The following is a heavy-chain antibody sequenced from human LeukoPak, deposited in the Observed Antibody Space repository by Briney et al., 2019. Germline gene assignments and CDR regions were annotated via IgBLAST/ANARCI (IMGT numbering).Heavy chain of an antibody. CDR1: GGSISSYY. V-gene: IGHV4-59*01. J-gene: IGHJ3*02. CDR2: IYYSGST. Sequence: PSETLSLTCTVSGGSISSYYWSWIRQPPGKGLEWIGYIYYSGSTNYNLSLKSRVTISVDTSKNQFSLKLSSVTAADTAVYYCARALLYPDAFDIWGQGTMVTVSS. CDR3: ARALLYPDAFDI. D-gene: IGHD2-8*01.